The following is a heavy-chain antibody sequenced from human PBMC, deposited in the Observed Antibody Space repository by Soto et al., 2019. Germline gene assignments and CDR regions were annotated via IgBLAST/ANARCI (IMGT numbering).Heavy chain of an antibody. Sequence: QVQLVQSGAEVKKPGASVKVSCKASGYSFTNYAMHWVRQAPGQGLEWMGWINGGNGNTKYSEKFQGSVTITRDSSASTAYMELGSVRSDDTAVYYCARDRYYHDGSGLYWYFDLWGRGTLVTVSS. V-gene: IGHV1-3*01. CDR2: INGGNGNT. J-gene: IGHJ2*01. CDR3: ARDRYYHDGSGLYWYFDL. CDR1: GYSFTNYA. D-gene: IGHD3-22*01.